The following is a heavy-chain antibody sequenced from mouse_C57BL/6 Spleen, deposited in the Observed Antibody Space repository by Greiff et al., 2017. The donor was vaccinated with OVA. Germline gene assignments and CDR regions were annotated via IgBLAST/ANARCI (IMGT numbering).Heavy chain of an antibody. D-gene: IGHD1-1*01. J-gene: IGHJ3*01. CDR1: GFTFSDYG. CDR3: ARDYYYGSSSFAY. CDR2: ISSGSSTI. V-gene: IGHV5-17*01. Sequence: EVQGVESGGGLVKPGGSLKLSCAASGFTFSDYGMHWVRQAPEKGLEWVAYISSGSSTIYYADTVKGRFTISRDNAKNTLFLQMTSLRSEDTAMYYGARDYYYGSSSFAYWGQGTLVTVSA.